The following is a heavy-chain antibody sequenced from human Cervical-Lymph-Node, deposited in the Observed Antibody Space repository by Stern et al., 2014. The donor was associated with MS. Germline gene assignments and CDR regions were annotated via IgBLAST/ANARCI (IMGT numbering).Heavy chain of an antibody. D-gene: IGHD6-13*01. V-gene: IGHV1-69*01. J-gene: IGHJ4*02. CDR1: GDAFSNFD. CDR3: ARHQGGLAAY. Sequence: VQLVESGPEVKKPGSSVKVSCRASGDAFSNFDIGWVRQAPGQGPEWLGGITPLFGTANYAQRFQGRVTFTADESTSTTYMELRSLRSEDTAVYYCARHQGGLAAYWGQGTLVTVSS. CDR2: ITPLFGTA.